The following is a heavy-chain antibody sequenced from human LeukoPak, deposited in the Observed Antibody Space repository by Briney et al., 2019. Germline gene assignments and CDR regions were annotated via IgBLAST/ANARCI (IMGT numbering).Heavy chain of an antibody. J-gene: IGHJ4*02. V-gene: IGHV3-7*03. D-gene: IGHD1-26*01. Sequence: PGGSLRLSCAASGFTFSSYWMSWVRQAPGKGLEWVANIKQDGSEKYYVDSVKGRFTISRDNSKNTVYLQMNSLRAEDTAVYYCAKLWRGSHPRYFDHWGQGTLVTVSS. CDR3: AKLWRGSHPRYFDH. CDR1: GFTFSSYW. CDR2: IKQDGSEK.